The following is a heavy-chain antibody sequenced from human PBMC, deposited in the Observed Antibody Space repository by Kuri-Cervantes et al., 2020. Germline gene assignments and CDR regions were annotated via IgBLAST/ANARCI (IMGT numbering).Heavy chain of an antibody. D-gene: IGHD3-10*01. V-gene: IGHV5-51*01. J-gene: IGHJ3*02. CDR2: IYPGDSDT. CDR1: GYSFTTYW. Sequence: GGSLRLSCKASGYSFTTYWIGWVRQMPGKGLEWMGIIYPGDSDTRYSPSFQGQVTISADKSISTAYLQWSSLKASDTAMYYCARTGYYYGSGRPFDIWGQGTMVTVSS. CDR3: ARTGYYYGSGRPFDI.